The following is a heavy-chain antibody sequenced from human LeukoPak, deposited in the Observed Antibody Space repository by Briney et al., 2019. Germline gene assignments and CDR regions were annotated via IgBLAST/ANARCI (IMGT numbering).Heavy chain of an antibody. CDR2: IYSGGST. CDR1: GFTVSSNY. J-gene: IGHJ4*02. Sequence: GGSLRLSCAASGFTVSSNYMSWVRQAPGKGLEWVSVIYSGGSTYYADSVEGRFTISRDNSKNTLYLQMNSLRAEDTAVYYCAVHSSGWLDYWGQGTLVTVSS. D-gene: IGHD6-19*01. CDR3: AVHSSGWLDY. V-gene: IGHV3-53*01.